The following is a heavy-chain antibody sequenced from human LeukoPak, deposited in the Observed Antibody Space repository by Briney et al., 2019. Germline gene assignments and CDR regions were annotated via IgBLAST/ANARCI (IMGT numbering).Heavy chain of an antibody. CDR1: GFTFSSYS. CDR3: ARGTARGIVGATTNDY. Sequence: GGSLRLSCAASGFTFSSYSMNWVRQAPGKGLEWVSSISSSSSYIYYADSVKGRFTISRDNAKNSLYLQMNSLRVEDTAVYYCARGTARGIVGATTNDYWGQGTLVTVSS. V-gene: IGHV3-21*01. D-gene: IGHD1-26*01. J-gene: IGHJ4*02. CDR2: ISSSSSYI.